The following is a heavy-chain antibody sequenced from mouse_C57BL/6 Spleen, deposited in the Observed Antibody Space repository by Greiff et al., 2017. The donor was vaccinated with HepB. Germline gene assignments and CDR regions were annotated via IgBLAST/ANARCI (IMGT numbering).Heavy chain of an antibody. Sequence: VKLQQPGAELVKPGASVKMSCKASGYTFTSYWITWVKQRPGQGLEWIGDIYPGSGSTNYNEKFKSKATLTVDTSSSAAYMQLSSLTSEDSAVYYCARMTTVVRYFDYWGQGTTLTVSS. V-gene: IGHV1-55*01. CDR1: GYTFTSYW. CDR2: IYPGSGST. D-gene: IGHD1-1*01. J-gene: IGHJ2*01. CDR3: ARMTTVVRYFDY.